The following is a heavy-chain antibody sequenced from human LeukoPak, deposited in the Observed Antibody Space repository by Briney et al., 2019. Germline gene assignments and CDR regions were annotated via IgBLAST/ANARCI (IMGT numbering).Heavy chain of an antibody. D-gene: IGHD6-13*01. V-gene: IGHV3-30*18. CDR3: AKDSGITAALDY. CDR2: ISYDGSSN. J-gene: IGHJ4*02. CDR1: GFTFSSYG. Sequence: GRSLRPSCAATGFTFSSYGMNSARQAPGKGLEWVEVISYDGSSNYYAHSVKGRFTISRDNSKNTLYLQMNSLRAEDTAVYYCAKDSGITAALDYWGQGTLVTVSS.